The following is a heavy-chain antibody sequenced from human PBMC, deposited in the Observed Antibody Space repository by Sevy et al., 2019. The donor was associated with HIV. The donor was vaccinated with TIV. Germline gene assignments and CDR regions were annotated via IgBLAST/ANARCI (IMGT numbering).Heavy chain of an antibody. CDR2: ISSSSSTI. J-gene: IGHJ6*03. CDR1: GFTFSSYS. CDR3: ARDSGSYYMDV. Sequence: GGSLRLSCAASGFTFSSYSMNWVRQAPGKGLEWVSYISSSSSTIYYADSVKGRFTISRDNAKNSLYPQMNSLRDEDTAVYYCARDSGSYYMDVWGKGTTVTVSS. D-gene: IGHD1-26*01. V-gene: IGHV3-48*02.